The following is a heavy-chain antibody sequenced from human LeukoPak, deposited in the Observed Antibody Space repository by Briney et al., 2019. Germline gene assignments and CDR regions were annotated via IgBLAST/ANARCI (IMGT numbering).Heavy chain of an antibody. Sequence: GGSLRLSCAASGFTFSSYWMSWVRQAPGKGLEWVANIKQDGSEKYYVDSVKGRFTISRDNAKNSLYLQMNSLGAEDTAVYYCARTYYDFWSLYSSYFDYWGQGTLVTVSS. CDR3: ARTYYDFWSLYSSYFDY. D-gene: IGHD3-3*01. J-gene: IGHJ4*02. CDR2: IKQDGSEK. CDR1: GFTFSSYW. V-gene: IGHV3-7*01.